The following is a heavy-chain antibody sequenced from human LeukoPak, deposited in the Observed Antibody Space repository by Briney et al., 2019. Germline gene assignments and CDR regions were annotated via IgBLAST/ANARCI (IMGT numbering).Heavy chain of an antibody. Sequence: PGGSLRLSCAASGFTFSSYWMSWVRQAPGKGLEWVANIKQDGSEKYYVDSVKGRFTISRDNAKNTLYLQMNSLRAEDKAVYYCARMYYHDSSDYYWAPDYWGQGTLVTVSS. J-gene: IGHJ4*02. CDR3: ARMYYHDSSDYYWAPDY. D-gene: IGHD3-22*01. CDR2: IKQDGSEK. CDR1: GFTFSSYW. V-gene: IGHV3-7*01.